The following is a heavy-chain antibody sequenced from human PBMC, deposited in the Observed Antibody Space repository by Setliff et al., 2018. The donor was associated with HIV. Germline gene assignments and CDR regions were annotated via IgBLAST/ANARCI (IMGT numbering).Heavy chain of an antibody. Sequence: SETLSLTCTVSGGSINGSDYYWGWSRQPPGKGRESIGSIYYSGSTYYNPSLKSRVTISVDTSKNQFSLKLSSVTAADTVVYYCASKLPFYYETGDYKHPSEAFDIWGQGTMVTVSS. D-gene: IGHD3-9*01. V-gene: IGHV4-39*01. CDR3: ASKLPFYYETGDYKHPSEAFDI. J-gene: IGHJ3*02. CDR2: IYYSGST. CDR1: GGSINGSDYY.